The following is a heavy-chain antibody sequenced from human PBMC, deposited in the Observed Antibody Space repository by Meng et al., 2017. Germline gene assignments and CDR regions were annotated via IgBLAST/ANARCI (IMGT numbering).Heavy chain of an antibody. CDR1: GYSISSGYY. D-gene: IGHD4-23*01. J-gene: IGHJ1*01. CDR3: ARALNSLGYFQH. V-gene: IGHV4-38-2*02. CDR2: IYHSGST. Sequence: ESLKISCTVSGYSISSGYYWGWIRQPPGKGLEWIGSIYHSGSTYYNPSLKSRVTISVDTSKNQFSLKLSSVTAADTAVYYCARALNSLGYFQHWGQGTLVTVSS.